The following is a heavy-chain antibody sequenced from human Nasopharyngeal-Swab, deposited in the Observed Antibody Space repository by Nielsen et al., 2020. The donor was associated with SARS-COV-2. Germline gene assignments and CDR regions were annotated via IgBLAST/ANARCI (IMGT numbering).Heavy chain of an antibody. J-gene: IGHJ4*02. CDR3: AKVGGAVAG. D-gene: IGHD6-19*01. CDR2: IYHSGST. Sequence: SETLSLTCAVYSGSFTDYYWTWIRQPPGKGMEWIGEIYHSGSTKYNPSLKSRVTISVDRSKNQFSLKLKSVTAADTAVYYCAKVGGAVAGWCQGTLVTVSS. V-gene: IGHV4-34*01. CDR1: SGSFTDYY.